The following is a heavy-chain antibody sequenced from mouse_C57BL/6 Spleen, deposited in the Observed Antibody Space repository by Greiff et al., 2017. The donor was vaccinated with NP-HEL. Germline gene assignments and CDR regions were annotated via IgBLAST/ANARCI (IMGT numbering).Heavy chain of an antibody. J-gene: IGHJ3*01. CDR3: TLYYYGSSSGFAY. CDR1: GFNIKDDY. CDR2: IDPENGDT. Sequence: VQLQQSGAELVRPGASVKLSCTASGFNIKDDYMHWVKQRPEQGLEWIGWIDPENGDTEYASKFQGKATITADTSSNTAYLQLSSLTSEDTAVYYCTLYYYGSSSGFAYWGQGTLVTVSA. D-gene: IGHD1-1*01. V-gene: IGHV14-4*01.